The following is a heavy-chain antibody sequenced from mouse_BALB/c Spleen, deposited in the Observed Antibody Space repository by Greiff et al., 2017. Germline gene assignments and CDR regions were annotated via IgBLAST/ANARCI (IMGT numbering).Heavy chain of an antibody. CDR1: GFTFSNYW. Sequence: EVNVVESGGGLVQPGGSMKLSCVASGFTFSNYWMNWVRQSPEKGLEWVAEIRLKSNNYATHYAESVKGRFTISRDDSKSSVYLQMNNLRAEDTGINYCTRRSRGYFDVWGAGTTVTVSS. CDR2: IRLKSNNYAT. J-gene: IGHJ1*01. V-gene: IGHV6-6*02. CDR3: TRRSRGYFDV.